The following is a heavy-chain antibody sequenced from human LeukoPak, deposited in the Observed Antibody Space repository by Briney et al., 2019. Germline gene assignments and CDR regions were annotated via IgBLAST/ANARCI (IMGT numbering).Heavy chain of an antibody. CDR1: GFTFSSYA. D-gene: IGHD5-12*01. Sequence: PGRSLRLSCAASGFTFSSYAMPWVRQAPGKGLEWVAVISYDGSNKYYADSVKGRFTISRDNSKNTLYLQMNSLRAEDTAVYYCAREGVRDGYNFAFDYWGQGTLVTVSS. CDR3: AREGVRDGYNFAFDY. J-gene: IGHJ4*02. V-gene: IGHV3-30-3*01. CDR2: ISYDGSNK.